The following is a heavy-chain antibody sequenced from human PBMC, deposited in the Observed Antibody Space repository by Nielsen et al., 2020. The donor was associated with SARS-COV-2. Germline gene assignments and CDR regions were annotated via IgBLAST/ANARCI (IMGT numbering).Heavy chain of an antibody. V-gene: IGHV1-69*13. D-gene: IGHD2-2*01. J-gene: IGHJ5*02. CDR3: ARGVVPAAMTWFDP. CDR2: IIPIFGTA. CDR1: GGTFSSYA. Sequence: SVKVSCKASGGTFSSYAISWVRQAPGQGLEWMGGIIPIFGTANYAQKFQGRVTITADESTSTAYMELSSLRSEDTAVYYCARGVVPAAMTWFDPWGQGTLVTVSS.